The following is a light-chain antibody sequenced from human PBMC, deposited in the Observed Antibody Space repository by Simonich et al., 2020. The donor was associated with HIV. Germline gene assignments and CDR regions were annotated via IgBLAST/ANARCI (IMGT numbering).Light chain of an antibody. J-gene: IGKJ2*01. CDR2: AAS. CDR1: QGISNM. Sequence: DLQMTQSPSSLSASVGKRVTITCRAIQGISNMLNRYKQKPGKTPKRLIYAASSLQSGVQSRLSGSGSGTDFTLTINSLQPEDFATYYCQQSYSTLYTFGQGTKLEIK. CDR3: QQSYSTLYT. V-gene: IGKV1-39*01.